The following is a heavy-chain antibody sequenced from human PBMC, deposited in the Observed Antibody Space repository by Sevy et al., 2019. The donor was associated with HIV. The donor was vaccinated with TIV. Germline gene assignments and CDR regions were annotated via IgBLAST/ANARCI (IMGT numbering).Heavy chain of an antibody. V-gene: IGHV3-30*02. CDR1: GFTFSIYG. J-gene: IGHJ4*02. D-gene: IGHD6-6*01. Sequence: GGSLRLSCAASGFTFSIYGMNWVRQAPGKGLEWVACIRYDGSTKYYADSVKGRFTISRNNSKNTLYLQMNSLRAEDTAVYYCAKDLTVRYSSSSGDFDYWGQGTLVTLSS. CDR3: AKDLTVRYSSSSGDFDY. CDR2: IRYDGSTK.